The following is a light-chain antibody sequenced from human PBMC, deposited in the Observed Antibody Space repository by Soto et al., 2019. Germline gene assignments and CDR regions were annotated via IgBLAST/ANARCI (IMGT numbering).Light chain of an antibody. V-gene: IGLV2-14*01. J-gene: IGLJ3*02. CDR2: DVS. CDR1: SSYVGGYNY. CDR3: SSYTSSSTLEV. Sequence: QSALTQPASVSGSPGQSITISCTETSSYVGGYNYVSWYQQHPGKAPKLMIYDVSNRPSGVSNRFSGSKSGNTASLTISGLQAEDEADYYCSSYTSSSTLEVFGGGTKVTVL.